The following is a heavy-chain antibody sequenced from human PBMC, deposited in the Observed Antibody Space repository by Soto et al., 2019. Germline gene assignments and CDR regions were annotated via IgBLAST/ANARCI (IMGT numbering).Heavy chain of an antibody. Sequence: GASVKVSCKASGYTFTSYAMHWVRQAPGQRLEWMGWINAGNGNTKYSQKFQGRVTITRDTSASTAYMELSSLRSEDTAVYYCARDPLSSPYYYYGMDVWGQGTTVTVSS. V-gene: IGHV1-3*01. CDR3: ARDPLSSPYYYYGMDV. J-gene: IGHJ6*02. CDR2: INAGNGNT. CDR1: GYTFTSYA. D-gene: IGHD2-2*01.